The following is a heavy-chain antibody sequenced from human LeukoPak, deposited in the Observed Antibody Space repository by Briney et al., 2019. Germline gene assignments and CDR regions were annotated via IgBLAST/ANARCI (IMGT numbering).Heavy chain of an antibody. V-gene: IGHV3-33*08. D-gene: IGHD1-26*01. CDR3: ARDARERELAPLDY. Sequence: GGSLRLSCAASGFTFSSCAMHWVRQAPGKGLEWVAVIWYDGSNKYYADSVKGRFTISRDNSKNTLYLQMNSLRAEDTAVYYCARDARERELAPLDYWGQGTLVTVSS. CDR2: IWYDGSNK. J-gene: IGHJ4*02. CDR1: GFTFSSCA.